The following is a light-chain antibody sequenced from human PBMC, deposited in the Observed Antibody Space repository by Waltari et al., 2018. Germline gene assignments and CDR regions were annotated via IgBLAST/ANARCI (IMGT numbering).Light chain of an antibody. CDR1: QSLVHSDGNPY. CDR3: MQGTHWPLT. J-gene: IGKJ4*01. CDR2: KVS. V-gene: IGKV2-30*02. Sequence: DVVMTQSPLSLPVTLGQPASISCKSSQSLVHSDGNPYLAWFQQRPGQSPRRLMYKVSNRESVVPDRFSASGSGTDFTLKISRVEAEDVGVYYCMQGTHWPLTFGGGTKVEIK.